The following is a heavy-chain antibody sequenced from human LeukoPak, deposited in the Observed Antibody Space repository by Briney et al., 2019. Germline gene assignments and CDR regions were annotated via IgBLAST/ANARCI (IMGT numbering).Heavy chain of an antibody. CDR2: ISGSGGST. J-gene: IGHJ4*02. D-gene: IGHD3-22*01. V-gene: IGHV3-23*01. CDR3: AKDEYYYDSSGYCDY. CDR1: GFTFSSYV. Sequence: GGSLRLSCAASGFTFSSYVMSWVRQAPGKGLEWVSAISGSGGSTYYADSVKGRFTISRDNSKNTLYLQMNSLRAEDTAVYYCAKDEYYYDSSGYCDYWGQGTLVAVSS.